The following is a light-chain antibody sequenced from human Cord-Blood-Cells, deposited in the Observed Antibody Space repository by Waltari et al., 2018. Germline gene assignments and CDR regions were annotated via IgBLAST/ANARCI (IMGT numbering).Light chain of an antibody. Sequence: QSALTQPAAGCGAAGQSAIISCTGTSSGVGGDNYVSWYQQHPGKAPKLMIYDVSKRPSGFSIRCSASTAGNTASLPVSGPQAEQEDDYNSSSYTSSSTWVFRGGTKRTVV. J-gene: IGLJ3*02. CDR2: DVS. CDR3: SSYTSSSTWV. V-gene: IGLV2-14*01. CDR1: SSGVGGDNY.